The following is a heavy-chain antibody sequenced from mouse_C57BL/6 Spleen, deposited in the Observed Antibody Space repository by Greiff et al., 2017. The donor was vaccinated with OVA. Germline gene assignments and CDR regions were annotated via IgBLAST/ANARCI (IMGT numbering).Heavy chain of an antibody. V-gene: IGHV5-9-1*02. CDR1: GFSFSSYA. J-gene: IGHJ3*01. D-gene: IGHD2-3*01. CDR3: TRGFYDGYYSWFAY. Sequence: EVQGVESGAGLVKPGGSLTLSCAASGFSFSSYAMSWVRQTPEKRLEWVAYISSGGDYIYYADTVKGRFTISRDKARNTLYLQMSSLKSEDTAMYYCTRGFYDGYYSWFAYWGQGTLVTVSA. CDR2: ISSGGDYI.